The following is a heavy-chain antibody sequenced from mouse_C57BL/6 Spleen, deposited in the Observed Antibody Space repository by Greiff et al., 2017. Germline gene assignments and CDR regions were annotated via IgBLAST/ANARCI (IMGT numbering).Heavy chain of an antibody. Sequence: QVQLQQSGAELVRPGTSVKVSCKASGYAFTNYLIEWVKQRPGQGLEWIGVINPGSGGTNYNEKFKGKATLTADKSSSTAYMQLSSLTSEDSAVYFCASYYGSSYRGYFDYWGQGTTLTVSS. CDR2: INPGSGGT. J-gene: IGHJ2*01. D-gene: IGHD1-1*01. V-gene: IGHV1-54*01. CDR3: ASYYGSSYRGYFDY. CDR1: GYAFTNYL.